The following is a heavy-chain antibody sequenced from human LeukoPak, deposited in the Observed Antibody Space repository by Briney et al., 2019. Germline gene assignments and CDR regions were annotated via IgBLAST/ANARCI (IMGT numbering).Heavy chain of an antibody. CDR2: ISSNGGST. J-gene: IGHJ4*02. V-gene: IGHV3-64*01. D-gene: IGHD1-1*01. CDR1: GFTFSSYA. Sequence: GGSLRLSCAASGFTFSSYAMHWVGQAPGKGLEYVSAISSNGGSTYYANSVKGRFTISRDNSKNTLYLQMGSLRAEDMAVYYCARPTRSAGFDYWGQGTLVTVSS. CDR3: ARPTRSAGFDY.